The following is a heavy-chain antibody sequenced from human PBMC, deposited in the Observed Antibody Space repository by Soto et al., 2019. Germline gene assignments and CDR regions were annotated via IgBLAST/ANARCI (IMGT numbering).Heavy chain of an antibody. Sequence: SETLSLTCAVYGGSFSGYYWSWIRQPPGKGLEWIGEINHSGSTNYNPSLKSRVTISVDTSKNQFSLKLSSVTAADTAVYYCARLFPRYHAFDIWGQGTMVTVSS. J-gene: IGHJ3*02. CDR3: ARLFPRYHAFDI. V-gene: IGHV4-34*01. CDR1: GGSFSGYY. D-gene: IGHD2-21*01. CDR2: INHSGST.